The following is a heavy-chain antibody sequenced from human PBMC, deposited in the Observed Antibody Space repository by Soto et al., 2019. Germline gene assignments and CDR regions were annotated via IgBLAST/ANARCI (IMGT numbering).Heavy chain of an antibody. J-gene: IGHJ5*02. CDR1: GFTFSSYG. D-gene: IGHD4-17*01. V-gene: IGHV3-33*01. Sequence: QVQLVESGGGVVQPGRSLRLSCAASGFTFSSYGMHWVRQAPGKGLEWVAVIWYDGSNKYYADSVKGRFTISRDNSKNTLYLQMNSLRAEDTAVYYCARDGDYGETNWFDPWGQGTLVTVSS. CDR2: IWYDGSNK. CDR3: ARDGDYGETNWFDP.